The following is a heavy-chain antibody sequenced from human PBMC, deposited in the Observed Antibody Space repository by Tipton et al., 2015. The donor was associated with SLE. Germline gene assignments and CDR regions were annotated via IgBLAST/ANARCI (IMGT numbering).Heavy chain of an antibody. D-gene: IGHD4-11*01. J-gene: IGHJ4*02. V-gene: IGHV4-59*01. CDR3: ARWAGPTVNFDY. Sequence: LSLTCTVSGGSISSYYWSWIRQPPGKGLEWIGYIYYSGSTNYNPSLKSRVTISVDTSKNQFSLKLSSVTAADTVVYYCARWAGPTVNFDYWGQGTLVTVSS. CDR2: IYYSGST. CDR1: GGSISSYY.